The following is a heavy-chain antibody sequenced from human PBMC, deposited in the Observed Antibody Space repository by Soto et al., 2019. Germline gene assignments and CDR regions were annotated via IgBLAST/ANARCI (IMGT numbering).Heavy chain of an antibody. CDR3: ARDRLVAVAGTAPQYYYYGMDV. Sequence: GASVKVSCKASGYTFTSYGISWVRQAPGQGLERMGWISAYNGNTNYAQKLKGIVTMTTDISTSTAYMELKSLKSDDTTVYYGARDRLVAVAGTAPQYYYYGMDVWGQGTTVTVSS. CDR1: GYTFTSYG. CDR2: ISAYNGNT. D-gene: IGHD6-19*01. J-gene: IGHJ6*02. V-gene: IGHV1-18*01.